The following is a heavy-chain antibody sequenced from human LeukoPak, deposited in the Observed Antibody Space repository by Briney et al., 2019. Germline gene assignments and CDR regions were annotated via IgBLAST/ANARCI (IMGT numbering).Heavy chain of an antibody. CDR1: GGSVNGYY. Sequence: SDTLSLTCAVSGGSVNGYYWSWIRQTPGMGLEWIGYIYSSGDINYNPSLTSRLTMSVDTSKNQFSLKLSSVTAADTAVYYCARSRRPFDFEDWGQGTLVTVSS. J-gene: IGHJ4*02. CDR2: IYSSGDI. V-gene: IGHV4-59*02. CDR3: ARSRRPFDFED.